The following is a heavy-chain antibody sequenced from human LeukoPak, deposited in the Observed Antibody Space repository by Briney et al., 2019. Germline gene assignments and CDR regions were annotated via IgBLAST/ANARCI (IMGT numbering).Heavy chain of an antibody. J-gene: IGHJ6*02. Sequence: GGSLRLSCAASGFTFSSYAMHWVRQAPGKGLEGVVLISYDGSYKYYADSVKGRFTISRDNSKNMLYLQLNNLRAEGTAMYYCAKEAAAPSYYYYGLDVWGQGTTVTVSS. CDR3: AKEAAAPSYYYYGLDV. CDR1: GFTFSSYA. D-gene: IGHD6-13*01. V-gene: IGHV3-30*04. CDR2: ISYDGSYK.